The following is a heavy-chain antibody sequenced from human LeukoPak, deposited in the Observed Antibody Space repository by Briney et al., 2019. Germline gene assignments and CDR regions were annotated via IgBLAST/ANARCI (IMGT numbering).Heavy chain of an antibody. V-gene: IGHV3-30*18. CDR3: AKGTSYYYDSSGSEPGFDY. Sequence: GGSLRLSCAASGFTFSSYGMHWVRQAPGKGLEWVAVISYDGSNKYYADSVKGRFTISRDNSKNTLHLQMNSLRAEDTAVYYCAKGTSYYYDSSGSEPGFDYWGQGTLVTVSS. CDR1: GFTFSSYG. J-gene: IGHJ4*02. D-gene: IGHD3-22*01. CDR2: ISYDGSNK.